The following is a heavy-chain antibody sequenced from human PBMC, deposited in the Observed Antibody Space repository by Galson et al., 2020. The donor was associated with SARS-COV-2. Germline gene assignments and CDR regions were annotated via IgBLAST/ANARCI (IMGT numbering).Heavy chain of an antibody. V-gene: IGHV4-39*01. CDR2: IYYSGST. Sequence: SETLSLTCTVSGGSISSSSYYWGWIRQPPGKGLEWIGSIYYSGSTYYNPSLKSRVTISVDTSKNQFSLKLSSVTAADTAVYYCASWIFEDSYGYSREFDYWGQGTLVTVSS. CDR1: GGSISSSSYY. D-gene: IGHD5-18*01. CDR3: ASWIFEDSYGYSREFDY. J-gene: IGHJ4*02.